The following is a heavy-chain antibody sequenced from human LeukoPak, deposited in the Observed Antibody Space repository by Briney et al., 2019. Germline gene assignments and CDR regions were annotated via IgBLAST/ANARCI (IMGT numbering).Heavy chain of an antibody. J-gene: IGHJ4*02. V-gene: IGHV3-30-3*01. CDR2: ISYDGSNK. D-gene: IGHD6-19*01. CDR1: GFTFSSYA. Sequence: GGSLRLSCAASGFTFSSYAMHWVRQAPGKGLEWVAVISYDGSNKYYADSVKGRFTISRDNSKNTLYLQMNSLRAEDTAVYYCARDPIRAVAGYRMEPYDYWGQGTLVTVSS. CDR3: ARDPIRAVAGYRMEPYDY.